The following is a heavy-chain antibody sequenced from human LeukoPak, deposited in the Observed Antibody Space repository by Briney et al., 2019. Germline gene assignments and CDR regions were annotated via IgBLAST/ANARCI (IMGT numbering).Heavy chain of an antibody. D-gene: IGHD3-3*01. V-gene: IGHV3-23*01. CDR2: ITASGSST. J-gene: IGHJ4*02. CDR1: GFTLSNYG. CDR3: ARDYPTFGVVTIFDY. Sequence: PGGSLRLSCAASGFTLSNYGMSWVRQAPGEGREWVSAITASGSSTYYADSVKGRFTISRVNSKNTLYLQMSSLRVEDTALYYCARDYPTFGVVTIFDYWGQGALVTVSS.